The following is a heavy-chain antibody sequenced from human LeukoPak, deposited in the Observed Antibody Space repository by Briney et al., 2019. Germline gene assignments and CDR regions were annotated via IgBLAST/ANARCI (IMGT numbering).Heavy chain of an antibody. Sequence: SGTLSLTCTVSGGSISSYYWSWIRQPPGKGLEWIGYIYYSGSTNYNPSLKSRVTISVDTSKNQFSLKLSSVTAADTAVYYCAASYDSSGYYLDYWGQGTLVTVSS. V-gene: IGHV4-59*01. J-gene: IGHJ4*02. CDR3: AASYDSSGYYLDY. CDR2: IYYSGST. CDR1: GGSISSYY. D-gene: IGHD3-22*01.